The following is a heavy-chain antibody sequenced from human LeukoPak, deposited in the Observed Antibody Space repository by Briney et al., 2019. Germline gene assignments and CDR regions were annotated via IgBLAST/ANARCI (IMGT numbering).Heavy chain of an antibody. J-gene: IGHJ4*02. CDR3: ARGWGYSYGYTFDY. Sequence: GESLKISCKGSGYRFTNYWIGWVRQMPGKGLEWWGIVYPGASDTRYSPSFQGQVSISADESITTAYLQWSSLRASDTAMYYCARGWGYSYGYTFDYWGQGTLVTVSS. V-gene: IGHV5-51*01. CDR2: VYPGASDT. CDR1: GYRFTNYW. D-gene: IGHD5-18*01.